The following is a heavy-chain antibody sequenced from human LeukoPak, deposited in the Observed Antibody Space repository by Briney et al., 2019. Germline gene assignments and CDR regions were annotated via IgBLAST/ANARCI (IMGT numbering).Heavy chain of an antibody. CDR3: ASDLPMVRGVISPLIY. V-gene: IGHV4-4*07. CDR1: GDSISSYY. D-gene: IGHD3-10*01. J-gene: IGHJ4*02. CDR2: QYTSGNT. Sequence: PSETLSLTCTVSGDSISSYYWSWIRQSAERGLEWIGRQYTSGNTNYNPSLKGRVTVSVDKSKNQFSLNLSSVTAADTAVYYCASDLPMVRGVISPLIYWGQGILVTVSS.